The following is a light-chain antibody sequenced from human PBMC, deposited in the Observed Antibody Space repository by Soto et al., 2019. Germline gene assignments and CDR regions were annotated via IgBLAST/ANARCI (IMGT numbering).Light chain of an antibody. CDR1: SSNIGNNY. CDR2: ENN. V-gene: IGLV1-51*02. CDR3: GTSDSSPRAVLYA. Sequence: QSVLTQPPSVSAAPGQKVTISCSGSSSNIGNNYVSWYQQLPGTAPKLLIYENNKRPSGIPDRFSGSKSGTSATLGITGLQTGDDFDYYSGTSDSSPRAVLYAFGTAVQVTGL. J-gene: IGLJ1*01.